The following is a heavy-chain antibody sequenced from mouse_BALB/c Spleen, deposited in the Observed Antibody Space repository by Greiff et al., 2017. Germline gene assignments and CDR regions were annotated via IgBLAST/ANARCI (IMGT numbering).Heavy chain of an antibody. CDR1: GFTFSDYY. Sequence: EVKLVESGGGLVKPGGSLKLSCAASGFTFSDYYMYWVRQTPEKRLEWVATISDGGSYTYYPDSVKGRFTISRDNAKNNLYLQMSSLKSEDTAMYYCARDLEGFAYWGQGTLVTVSA. CDR3: ARDLEGFAY. CDR2: ISDGGSYT. V-gene: IGHV5-4*02. J-gene: IGHJ3*01.